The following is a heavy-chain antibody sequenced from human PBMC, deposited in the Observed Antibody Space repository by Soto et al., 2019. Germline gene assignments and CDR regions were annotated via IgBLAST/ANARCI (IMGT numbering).Heavy chain of an antibody. V-gene: IGHV1-8*01. CDR3: AIVLGAALGAGYYGMDV. J-gene: IGHJ6*02. CDR2: MNPNSGNT. D-gene: IGHD1-26*01. Sequence: QVQLVQSGAEVKKPGASVKVSCKASGYTFTSYDINWVRQATGQGLEWMGWMNPNSGNTGYAQKFQGRVTMTRNTSISTAYMELSSLRSEDTAVYYCAIVLGAALGAGYYGMDVWGQGTTVTVSS. CDR1: GYTFTSYD.